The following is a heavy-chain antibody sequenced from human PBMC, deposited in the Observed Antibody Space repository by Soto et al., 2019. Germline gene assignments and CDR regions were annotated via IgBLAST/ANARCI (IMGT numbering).Heavy chain of an antibody. CDR2: IGSRTSDI. CDR3: VRDYYDTSGYPNTFDM. J-gene: IGHJ3*02. V-gene: IGHV3-21*01. CDR1: VFTLSRHT. D-gene: IGHD3-22*01. Sequence: GGSLRLCCAASVFTLSRHTMNWFRQAPGKGLEWVSFIGSRTSDIYYADSVKGRFTISRDNTKNSLYLDLTRLRAEDTAVYFCVRDYYDTSGYPNTFDMWGQGTMVTVSS.